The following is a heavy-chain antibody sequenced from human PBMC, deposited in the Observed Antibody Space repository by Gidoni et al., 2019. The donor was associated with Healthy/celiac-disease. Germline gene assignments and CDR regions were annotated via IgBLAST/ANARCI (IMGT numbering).Heavy chain of an antibody. Sequence: TISRDNSKNTLYLQMNSLRAEDTAVYYCAKGGKVVTPSYYGMDVWGQGTTVTVSS. D-gene: IGHD2-21*02. CDR3: AKGGKVVTPSYYGMDV. V-gene: IGHV3-23*01. J-gene: IGHJ6*02.